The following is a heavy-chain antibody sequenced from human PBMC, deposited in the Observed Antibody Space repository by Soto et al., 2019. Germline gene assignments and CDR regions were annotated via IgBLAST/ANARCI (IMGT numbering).Heavy chain of an antibody. Sequence: YAPTLVNPTQTLTLTCTFSGFSLSTTGVGVGWIRQPPGKALEWLALVYWNDDKRFSPSLKSRLTITKESFKNQVVLTMTNMGHVDTATYFCARLFDNSGDSCPGMDVWGQGTTVNVSS. CDR2: VYWNDDK. CDR1: GFSLSTTGVG. V-gene: IGHV2-5*01. CDR3: ARLFDNSGDSCPGMDV. J-gene: IGHJ6*02. D-gene: IGHD3-22*01.